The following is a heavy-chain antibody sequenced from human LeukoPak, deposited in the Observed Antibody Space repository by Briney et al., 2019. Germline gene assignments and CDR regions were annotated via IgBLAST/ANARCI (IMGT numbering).Heavy chain of an antibody. V-gene: IGHV1-69*05. J-gene: IGHJ6*03. CDR2: IIPIFGTA. D-gene: IGHD4-23*01. CDR1: GGTFSSYA. Sequence: SVKVSCKASGGTFSSYAISRVRQAPGQGLEWMGGIIPIFGTANYAQKFQGRVTITTDESTSTAYMERSSLRSEDTAVYYCARVAVVTLFNYYYYMDVWGKGTTVTVSS. CDR3: ARVAVVTLFNYYYYMDV.